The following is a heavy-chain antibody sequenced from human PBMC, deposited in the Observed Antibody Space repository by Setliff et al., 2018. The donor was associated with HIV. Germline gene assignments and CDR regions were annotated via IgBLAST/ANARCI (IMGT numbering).Heavy chain of an antibody. CDR1: GGNVNSYF. Sequence: SETLSLTCTVSGGNVNSYFWTWVRQPPGEGLEWIGYIANNGDTNYNPSLKSRVTISVDTSKNQFSLKLYSVTAADTSVYYCARRWGIRGYSSWGQGTLVTVS. J-gene: IGHJ5*02. CDR2: IANNGDT. CDR3: ARRWGIRGYSS. D-gene: IGHD5-18*01. V-gene: IGHV4-59*02.